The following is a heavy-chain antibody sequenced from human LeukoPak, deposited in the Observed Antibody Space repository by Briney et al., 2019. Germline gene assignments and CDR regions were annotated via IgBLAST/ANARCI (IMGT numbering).Heavy chain of an antibody. CDR1: GFTFDDYA. J-gene: IGHJ3*02. Sequence: GGSLRLSCAASGFTFDDYAMHWVRQAPGKGLEWVSGISWNSGSIGYADSVKGRFTISRDNAKNSLYLQMNSLRAEDTALYYCTQGVVGATTTDLWAFDIWGQGTMVTVSS. CDR3: TQGVVGATTTDLWAFDI. V-gene: IGHV3-9*01. CDR2: ISWNSGSI. D-gene: IGHD1-26*01.